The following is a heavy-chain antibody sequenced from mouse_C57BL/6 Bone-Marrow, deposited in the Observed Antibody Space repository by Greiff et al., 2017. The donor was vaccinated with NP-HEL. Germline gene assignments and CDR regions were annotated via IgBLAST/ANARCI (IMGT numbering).Heavy chain of an antibody. Sequence: VQLQQSGAELVRPGASVKLSCTASGFNIKDDYMHWVKQRPEQGLEWIGWIDPENGDTEYASKFQGKATITADTSSNTAYLQLSSLTSEDTAVYYCTTADYSNYVPYYAMDYWGQGTSVTVSS. CDR3: TTADYSNYVPYYAMDY. V-gene: IGHV14-4*01. D-gene: IGHD2-5*01. J-gene: IGHJ4*01. CDR2: IDPENGDT. CDR1: GFNIKDDY.